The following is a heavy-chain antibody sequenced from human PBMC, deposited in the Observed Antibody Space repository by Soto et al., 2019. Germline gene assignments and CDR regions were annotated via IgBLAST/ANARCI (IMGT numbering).Heavy chain of an antibody. CDR2: IYSGGST. V-gene: IGHV3-53*01. CDR1: GFTVSSNY. Sequence: PGGSLRLSCAASGFTVSSNYMSWVRQAPGKGLEWVSVIYSGGSTYYADSVKGRFTISRDNSKNTLYLQMNSLRAEDTAVYYCARGVTYYYGSGSFWFDYWGQGTLVTVSS. D-gene: IGHD3-10*01. CDR3: ARGVTYYYGSGSFWFDY. J-gene: IGHJ4*02.